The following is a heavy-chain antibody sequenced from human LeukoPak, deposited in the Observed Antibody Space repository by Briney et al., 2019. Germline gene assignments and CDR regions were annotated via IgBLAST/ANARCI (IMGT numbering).Heavy chain of an antibody. CDR2: IRYDGSNK. V-gene: IGHV3-30*02. CDR3: AKSEGHTEPY. J-gene: IGHJ4*02. Sequence: GGSLRLSCAASGFTFRSYGMHWVRQAPGKGLEWVAFIRYDGSNKYCTDSVKGRFTISRDNSKNTLYLQMNSLRAEDTAVYYCAKSEGHTEPYWGQGTLVTVSS. D-gene: IGHD1-14*01. CDR1: GFTFRSYG.